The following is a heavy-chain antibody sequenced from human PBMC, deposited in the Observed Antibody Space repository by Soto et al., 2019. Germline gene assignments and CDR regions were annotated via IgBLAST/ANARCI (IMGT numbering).Heavy chain of an antibody. CDR1: GFTFSNAW. V-gene: IGHV3-15*01. D-gene: IGHD3-22*01. CDR3: TTNYYDSSGYYSDLG. CDR2: IKSKTDGGTT. Sequence: GGSLRLSCAASGFTFSNAWMSWVRQAPGKXLEWVGRIKSKTDGGTTDYAAPVKGRFTISRDDSKNTLYLQMNSLKTEDTAVYYCTTNYYDSSGYYSDLGWGQGTLVTVFS. J-gene: IGHJ4*02.